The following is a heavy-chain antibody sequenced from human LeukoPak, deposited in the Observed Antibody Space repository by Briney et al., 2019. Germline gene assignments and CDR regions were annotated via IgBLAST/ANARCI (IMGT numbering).Heavy chain of an antibody. CDR3: ARATGGLTPFDY. D-gene: IGHD3-10*01. CDR2: VSYSGFT. Sequence: PSETLSLTCTVSRGSLSSRSWSWIRQPPGKGLDWIGSVSYSGFTKYNPSLESRVSMSVDTSKDQFSLRLSSVTAADTAFYYCARATGGLTPFDYWGQGTPVTVSS. J-gene: IGHJ4*02. CDR1: RGSLSSRS. V-gene: IGHV4-59*11.